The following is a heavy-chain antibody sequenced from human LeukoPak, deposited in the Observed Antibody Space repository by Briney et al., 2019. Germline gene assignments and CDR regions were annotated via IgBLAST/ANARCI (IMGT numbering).Heavy chain of an antibody. V-gene: IGHV4-59*08. D-gene: IGHD1-26*01. J-gene: IGHJ4*02. CDR2: IYYSGST. CDR3: ARHDRNSGRYYDFDY. Sequence: SETLSLTCTVSGGSISSYYWSWIRQPPGKGLEWIGYIYYSGSTKYNPSLKSRVTISIDTSKNQFSLKLSSVTAADTAVYYCARHDRNSGRYYDFDYWGQGMLITVSS. CDR1: GGSISSYY.